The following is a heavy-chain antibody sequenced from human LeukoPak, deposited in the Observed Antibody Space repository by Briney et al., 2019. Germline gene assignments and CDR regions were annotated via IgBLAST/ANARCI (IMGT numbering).Heavy chain of an antibody. V-gene: IGHV1-2*02. CDR1: GYTFAAYY. J-gene: IGHJ5*02. CDR2: INPNSGDT. CDR3: ARGLRMVRGVIKGWFDP. D-gene: IGHD3-10*01. Sequence: ASVKVSCKASGYTFAAYYIYWVRQAPGQGLEWMGWINPNSGDTNYAQNFQGRVTMTRDTSISTVYMALSRLRSDDTAVYYCARGLRMVRGVIKGWFDPWGQGTLVTVSS.